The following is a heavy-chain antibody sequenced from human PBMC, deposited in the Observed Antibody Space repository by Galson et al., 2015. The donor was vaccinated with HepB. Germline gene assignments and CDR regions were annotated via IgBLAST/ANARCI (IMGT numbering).Heavy chain of an antibody. CDR1: GFTFSDYY. V-gene: IGHV3-11*01. J-gene: IGHJ5*02. CDR2: ISSSGSTI. CDR3: ATVFYYDSSGSPPGWFAP. D-gene: IGHD3-22*01. Sequence: SLRLSCAASGFTFSDYYMSWIRQAPGKGLEWVSYISSSGSTIYYADSVRSRFTLSRDNAKDSLYLQMNSLRAEDTAVYYCATVFYYDSSGSPPGWFAPWGQGTLVTVSS.